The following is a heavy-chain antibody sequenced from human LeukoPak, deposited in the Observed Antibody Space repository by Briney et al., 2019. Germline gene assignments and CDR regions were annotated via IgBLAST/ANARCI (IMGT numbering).Heavy chain of an antibody. J-gene: IGHJ6*02. CDR1: GGTFSSYT. D-gene: IGHD5-18*01. V-gene: IGHV1-69*04. CDR3: AREVIQLWPGSTDYYGMDV. CDR2: IIPILGIA. Sequence: SVKVSCKASGGTFSSYTISWVRQAPGQGLEWMGRIIPILGIANYAQKFQGRVTITADKSTSTAYMELSSLRSEDTAVYYCAREVIQLWPGSTDYYGMDVWGQGATVTVSS.